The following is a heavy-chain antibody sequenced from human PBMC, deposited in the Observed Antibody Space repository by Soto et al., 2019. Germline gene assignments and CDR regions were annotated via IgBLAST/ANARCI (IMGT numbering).Heavy chain of an antibody. CDR3: ERQPGHCDSTTCFGYYTVDV. CDR2: IYYSGST. V-gene: IGHV4-59*08. CDR1: DGSISSYY. D-gene: IGHD2-2*01. J-gene: IGHJ6*02. Sequence: SETMSLTCPVSDGSISSYYVSWIRKTTGKGLEWIGYIYYSGSTNYNPSLEGRVAISADTPNNQLSLRLSSVTAADTAVYYCERQPGHCDSTTCFGYYTVDVWGQGTTVTVSS.